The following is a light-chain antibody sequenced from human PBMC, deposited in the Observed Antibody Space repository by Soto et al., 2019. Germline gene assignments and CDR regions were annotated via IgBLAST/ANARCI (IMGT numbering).Light chain of an antibody. CDR2: AGS. Sequence: DIQLTQSPSFLSASVGDRVTITCRASQGISSYLAWYQQRPGKAPKLLNYAGSTLQSGVPSRFSGSGSGTEFTLTISRLQPEDFSTYYCQQLNGYPLTFGGGTKVEIK. J-gene: IGKJ4*01. V-gene: IGKV1-9*01. CDR3: QQLNGYPLT. CDR1: QGISSY.